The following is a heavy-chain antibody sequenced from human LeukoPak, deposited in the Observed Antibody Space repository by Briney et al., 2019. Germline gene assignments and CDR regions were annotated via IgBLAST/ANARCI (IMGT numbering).Heavy chain of an antibody. CDR3: ASVIAVADADAFDI. D-gene: IGHD6-19*01. CDR1: GGTFSSYA. V-gene: IGHV1-69*13. CDR2: IIPIFGTA. Sequence: EASVKVSCKASGGTFSSYAISWVRQAPGQGLEWMGGIIPIFGTANYAQKFQGRVMITADESTSTAYMELSSLRSEDTAVYYCASVIAVADADAFDIWGQGTMVTVSS. J-gene: IGHJ3*02.